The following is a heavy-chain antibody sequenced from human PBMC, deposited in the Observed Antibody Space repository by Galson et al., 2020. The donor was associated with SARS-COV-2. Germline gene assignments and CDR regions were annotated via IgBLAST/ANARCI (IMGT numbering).Heavy chain of an antibody. CDR2: INHSGST. CDR3: ARDTPGAAGTGLDY. CDR1: GGSFSGYY. Sequence: SQASETLSLTCAVYGGSFSGYYWSWIRQPPGKGLEWIGEINHSGSTNYNPSLKSRVTISVDTSKNQFSLKLSSVTAADTAVYYCARDTPGAAGTGLDYWGQGTLVTVSS. J-gene: IGHJ4*02. D-gene: IGHD6-13*01. V-gene: IGHV4-34*01.